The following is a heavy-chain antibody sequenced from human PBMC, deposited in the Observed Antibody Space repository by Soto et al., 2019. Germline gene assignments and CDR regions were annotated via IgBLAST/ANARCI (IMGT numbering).Heavy chain of an antibody. V-gene: IGHV4-59*08. D-gene: IGHD2-2*01. CDR1: GGSISSYY. Sequence: SETLSLTCTVSGGSISSYYWSWIRQPPGKGLEWIGYIYYSGSTNYNPSLKSRVTISVDTSKNQFSLKLSSVTAADTAVYYCARYIVVVPAARGWFDPWGKGTLVTVSS. J-gene: IGHJ5*02. CDR3: ARYIVVVPAARGWFDP. CDR2: IYYSGST.